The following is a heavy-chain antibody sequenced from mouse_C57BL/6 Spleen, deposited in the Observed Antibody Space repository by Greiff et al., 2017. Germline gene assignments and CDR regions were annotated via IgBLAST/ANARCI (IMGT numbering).Heavy chain of an antibody. Sequence: QVQLQQSGAELVKPGASVKISCKASGYAFSSYWMNWVKQRPGKGLEWIGQIYPGDGDTNYNGKFKGKATLTADKSSSTAYMQLSSLTSEDSAVYFCARDWDAADYCDYWGQGTTLTVSS. J-gene: IGHJ2*01. CDR1: GYAFSSYW. CDR2: IYPGDGDT. CDR3: ARDWDAADYCDY. D-gene: IGHD4-1*01. V-gene: IGHV1-80*01.